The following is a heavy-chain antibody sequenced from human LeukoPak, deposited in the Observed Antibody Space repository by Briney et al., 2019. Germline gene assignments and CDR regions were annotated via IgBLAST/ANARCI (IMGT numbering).Heavy chain of an antibody. D-gene: IGHD3-16*01. CDR1: GGFVSSPTYY. J-gene: IGHJ5*02. CDR2: IYYSGST. V-gene: IGHV4-61*01. Sequence: KTSETLSLTCTVSGGFVSSPTYYWSWVRQPPGKGLEWIGYIYYSGSTNYNPSLKSRVTISVDTSKNQFSLKLSSVTAADTAVYYCARGGDLGDNWFDPWGQGTLVTVSS. CDR3: ARGGDLGDNWFDP.